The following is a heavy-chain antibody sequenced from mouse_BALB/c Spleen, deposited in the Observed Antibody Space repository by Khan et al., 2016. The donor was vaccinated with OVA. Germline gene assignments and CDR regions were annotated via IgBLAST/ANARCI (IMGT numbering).Heavy chain of an antibody. V-gene: IGHV2-6-4*01. CDR1: GFSLSRYN. Sequence: QVQLQQSGPGLVAPSQSLSITCTVSGFSLSRYNIHWVRQPPGKGLEWLGMIWGGGGTDYNSTLKSRLSISKDNSKSQVFLKMNSLQTDDSAMYYCARPYYRSDGYYAMDYWGQGTSVTVSS. J-gene: IGHJ4*01. CDR2: IWGGGGT. CDR3: ARPYYRSDGYYAMDY. D-gene: IGHD2-14*01.